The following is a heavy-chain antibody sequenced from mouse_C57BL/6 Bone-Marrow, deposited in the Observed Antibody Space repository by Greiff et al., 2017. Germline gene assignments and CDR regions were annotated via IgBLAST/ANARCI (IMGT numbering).Heavy chain of an antibody. CDR2: LSNLAYSI. J-gene: IGHJ3*01. Sequence: DVMLVESGGGLVQPGGSLKLSCAASGFTFSDYGMAWVRQAPRKGPEWVAFLSNLAYSIYYADTVTGRFTISRENAKNTLYLEMSSLRSEDTAMYYCARTYYSNYVGWFAYWGQGTLVTVSA. CDR1: GFTFSDYG. CDR3: ARTYYSNYVGWFAY. D-gene: IGHD2-5*01. V-gene: IGHV5-15*01.